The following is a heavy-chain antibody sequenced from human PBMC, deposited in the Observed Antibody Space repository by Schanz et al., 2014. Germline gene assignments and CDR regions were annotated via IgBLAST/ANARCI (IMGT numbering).Heavy chain of an antibody. V-gene: IGHV3-23*01. CDR2: INTGGDST. J-gene: IGHJ4*02. Sequence: EVQLLESGGGLVQPGGSLRLSCAASGFTFRGYAMSWVRQAPGKGLEWVSSINTGGDSTYYADSVKGRFTISRDNSKNTVYIQMNSLRAEDTAVYYCARGGPAYYFDDWGQGTLVTVSS. CDR1: GFTFRGYA. CDR3: ARGGPAYYFDD.